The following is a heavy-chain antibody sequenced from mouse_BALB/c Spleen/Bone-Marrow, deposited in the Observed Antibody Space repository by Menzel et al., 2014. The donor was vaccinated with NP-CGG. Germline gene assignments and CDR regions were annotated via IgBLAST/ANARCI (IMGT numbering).Heavy chain of an antibody. J-gene: IGHJ3*01. CDR3: TRVRGYGISAWFAY. D-gene: IGHD1-1*01. Sequence: VKLQESGAELVRPGASVKLSCKDSGYTFTSYWINWVKQRPGQGLEWIGNIYPSDSYTNYNQKFKDKATLTVDKSSSTAYMQLSSPTSEDSAVYYCTRVRGYGISAWFAYWAQSTLFTFS. CDR1: GYTFTSYW. V-gene: IGHV1S126*01. CDR2: IYPSDSYT.